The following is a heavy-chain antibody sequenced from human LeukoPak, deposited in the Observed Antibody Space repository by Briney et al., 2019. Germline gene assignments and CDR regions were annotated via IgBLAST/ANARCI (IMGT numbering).Heavy chain of an antibody. CDR2: ISAYNGNT. V-gene: IGHV1-18*01. CDR1: GYTFTSYG. D-gene: IGHD3-3*01. CDR3: ARASVDFWSGYYYYYYYGMDV. Sequence: ASVKVSCKASGYTFTSYGISWVRQAPGQGLEWMGWISAYNGNTNYAQKLQGRVTMTTDTSTSTAYMELRSLRSDDTAVYYCARASVDFWSGYYYYYYYGMDVWGQGTTVTVSS. J-gene: IGHJ6*02.